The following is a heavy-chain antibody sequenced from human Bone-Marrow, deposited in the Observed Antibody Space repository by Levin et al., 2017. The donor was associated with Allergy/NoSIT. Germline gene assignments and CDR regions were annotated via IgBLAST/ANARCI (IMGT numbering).Heavy chain of an antibody. D-gene: IGHD3-16*01. Sequence: PGGSLRLSCAASGFIFSNYAMSWVRQAPGKGLDWVSSISASGAGTYYADSVMGRFTISRDNSKNTLFLEMNSLRAEDTALYHCVQGGPRNSYYYGMDVWGQGTTVTVSS. CDR1: GFIFSNYA. J-gene: IGHJ6*02. CDR3: VQGGPRNSYYYGMDV. V-gene: IGHV3-23*01. CDR2: ISASGAGT.